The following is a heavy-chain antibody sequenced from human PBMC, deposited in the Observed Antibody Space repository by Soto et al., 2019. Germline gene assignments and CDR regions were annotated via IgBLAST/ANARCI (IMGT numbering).Heavy chain of an antibody. CDR3: STNQYYDFWSGKDYYYGRDV. D-gene: IGHD3-3*01. V-gene: IGHV3-23*01. CDR2: FRGMGGCP. CDR1: GVTFRPQA. J-gene: IGHJ6*02. Sequence: ASGVTFRPQALIGCRQAPGKGMGWVSAFRGMGGCPNSATPVKGRFTLSRENSKNTLYLQMNSRRAEDTAVYYCSTNQYYDFWSGKDYYYGRDVRRQRTTVTVSS.